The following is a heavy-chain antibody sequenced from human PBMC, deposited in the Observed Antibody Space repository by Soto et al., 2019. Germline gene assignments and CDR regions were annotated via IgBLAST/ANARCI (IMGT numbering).Heavy chain of an antibody. CDR3: TTLERITMVRGVGGYYYGMDV. D-gene: IGHD3-10*01. CDR1: GFTFSNAW. CDR2: IKSKTDGGTT. J-gene: IGHJ6*02. Sequence: GGSLRLSCAASGFTFSNAWMNWVRQAPGKGLEWVGRIKSKTDGGTTDYAAPVKGRFTISRDDSKNTLYLQMNSLKTEDTAVYYCTTLERITMVRGVGGYYYGMDVWGQGTTVTISS. V-gene: IGHV3-15*07.